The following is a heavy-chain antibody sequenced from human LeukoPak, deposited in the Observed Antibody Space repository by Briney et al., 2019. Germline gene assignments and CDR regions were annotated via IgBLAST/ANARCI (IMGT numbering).Heavy chain of an antibody. Sequence: GGSLRLSCAAPGFTVSSNYMSWVRQAPGKGLEWVSVIYSGGSTYYADSVKGRFTISRDNSKNTLYLQMNSLRAEDTAVYYCTRDWGQGGYDESGYWGQGALVTVSS. CDR3: TRDWGQGGYDESGY. D-gene: IGHD5-12*01. CDR1: GFTVSSNY. J-gene: IGHJ4*02. CDR2: IYSGGST. V-gene: IGHV3-66*01.